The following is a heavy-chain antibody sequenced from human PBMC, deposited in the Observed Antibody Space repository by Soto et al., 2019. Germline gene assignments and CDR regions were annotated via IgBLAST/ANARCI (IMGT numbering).Heavy chain of an antibody. Sequence: QVQLQESGPGLVKPSETLSLTCTVSGGSLSSYYWSWIRQTPGKGLEWIGYIYYSRSTNYNPSLKSRVTISVDTSKNQFSLKLSSVTAADTAVYYCARYYGGYSDYWGQGTLVTVSS. J-gene: IGHJ4*02. V-gene: IGHV4-59*08. D-gene: IGHD3-10*01. CDR2: IYYSRST. CDR1: GGSLSSYY. CDR3: ARYYGGYSDY.